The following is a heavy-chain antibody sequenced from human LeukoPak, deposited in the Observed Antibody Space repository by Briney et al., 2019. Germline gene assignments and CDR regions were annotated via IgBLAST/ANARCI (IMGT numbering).Heavy chain of an antibody. Sequence: SETLSLTCTVSGGSISSYYWSWIRQPPGKGLEWIGYIYYSGSTNYNPSLKSRVTISVDTSKNQFSLKLSSVTAADTAVYYCARLSIRGYNFDYWGQGTLVTVSS. CDR2: IYYSGST. V-gene: IGHV4-59*01. CDR1: GGSISSYY. J-gene: IGHJ4*02. D-gene: IGHD5-18*01. CDR3: ARLSIRGYNFDY.